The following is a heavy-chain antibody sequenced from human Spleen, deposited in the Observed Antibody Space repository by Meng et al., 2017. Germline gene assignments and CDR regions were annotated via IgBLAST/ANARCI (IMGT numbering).Heavy chain of an antibody. V-gene: IGHV7-4-1*02. CDR3: AREDYDFWSGYYRGWYDY. CDR2: INTNTGNP. CDR1: GYTFTSYA. J-gene: IGHJ4*02. D-gene: IGHD3-3*01. Sequence: GPLVQSGSELKKPGASVKVSCKASGYTFTSYAMNWVRQAPGQGLEWMGWINTNTGNPTYAQGFTGRFVFSLDTSVSTAYLQISSLKAEDTAVYYCAREDYDFWSGYYRGWYDYWGQGTLVTVSS.